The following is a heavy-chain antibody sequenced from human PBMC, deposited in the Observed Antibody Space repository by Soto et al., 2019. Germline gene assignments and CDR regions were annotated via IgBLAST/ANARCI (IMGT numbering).Heavy chain of an antibody. J-gene: IGHJ4*02. D-gene: IGHD2-2*02. CDR3: ARTARVVVPAAIIPPFDY. CDR1: GGSISSGGYY. V-gene: IGHV4-31*03. CDR2: IYYSGST. Sequence: QVQLQESGPGLVKPSQTLSLTCTVSGGSISSGGYYWSWIRQHPGKGLEWVGYIYYSGSTYYNPSLKSRVTISVDTSKNQFSLKLSSVTAADTAVYYCARTARVVVPAAIIPPFDYWGQGTLVTVSS.